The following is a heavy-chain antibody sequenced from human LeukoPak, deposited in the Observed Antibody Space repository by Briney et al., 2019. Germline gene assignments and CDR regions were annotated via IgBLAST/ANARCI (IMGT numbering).Heavy chain of an antibody. Sequence: GGSLRLSCAASGSTFSSYAMSWVRQAPGKGLEWVSAISGSGGSTYYADSVKGRFTISRDNSKNTLYLQMNSLRAEDTAVYYCANNNRDYYYGMDVWGKGTTVTVSS. CDR1: GSTFSSYA. D-gene: IGHD1/OR15-1a*01. J-gene: IGHJ6*04. CDR3: ANNNRDYYYGMDV. V-gene: IGHV3-23*01. CDR2: ISGSGGST.